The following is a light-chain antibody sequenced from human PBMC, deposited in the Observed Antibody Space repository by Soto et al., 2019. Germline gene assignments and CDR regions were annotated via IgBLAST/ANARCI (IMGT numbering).Light chain of an antibody. CDR1: QSISSW. Sequence: DIKLNNSPSTLSASIGDRVTLTCLARQSISSWLAWFQQKPGKAPKLLIYKASSLESGVPSRFSGSGSGTDFTLTISRLQPDDFATYYCQQYNIYSEAFGQGTKVDIK. J-gene: IGKJ1*01. CDR3: QQYNIYSEA. V-gene: IGKV1-5*03. CDR2: KAS.